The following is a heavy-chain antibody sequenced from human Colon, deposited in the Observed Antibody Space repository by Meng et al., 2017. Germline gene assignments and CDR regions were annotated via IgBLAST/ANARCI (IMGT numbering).Heavy chain of an antibody. V-gene: IGHV3-74*03. D-gene: IGHD6-13*01. J-gene: IGHJ4*02. CDR3: ARGVGVEVAGTPDY. Sequence: GGSLRLSCAASGFTFSRYWMHWVRQAPGKGLVWVSRIKTDGVGTSYADSVKGRFTISRDNAKNTLYLQMNSLTAEDTAVYFCARGVGVEVAGTPDYWGQGTLVTVSS. CDR2: IKTDGVGT. CDR1: GFTFSRYW.